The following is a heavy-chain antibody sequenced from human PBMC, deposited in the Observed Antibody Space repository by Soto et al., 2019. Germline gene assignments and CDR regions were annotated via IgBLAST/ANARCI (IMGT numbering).Heavy chain of an antibody. CDR1: GGSFSGYY. Sequence: SETLSLTCAVYGGSFSGYYWSWIRQPPGKGLEWIGEIHHSGRTSYSPSLKSRVTISVDTSKDQFSLKLSSVTAADAAVYYCARGLGTLDPWGQGTLVTV. D-gene: IGHD3-10*01. V-gene: IGHV4-34*01. J-gene: IGHJ5*02. CDR3: ARGLGTLDP. CDR2: IHHSGRT.